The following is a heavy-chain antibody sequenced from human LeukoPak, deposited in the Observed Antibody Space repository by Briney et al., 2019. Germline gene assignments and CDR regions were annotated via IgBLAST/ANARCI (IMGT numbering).Heavy chain of an antibody. D-gene: IGHD5-24*01. CDR2: INSDGSST. Sequence: GGSLRLSCAASEFTFSSYWMHWVRQAPGKGLVWVSRINSDGSSTSYADSVKGRFTISRDNAKNTLYLQMNSLRAEDTAVYYCARENVEMATIGDYWGQGTLVTVSS. V-gene: IGHV3-74*01. CDR1: EFTFSSYW. CDR3: ARENVEMATIGDY. J-gene: IGHJ4*02.